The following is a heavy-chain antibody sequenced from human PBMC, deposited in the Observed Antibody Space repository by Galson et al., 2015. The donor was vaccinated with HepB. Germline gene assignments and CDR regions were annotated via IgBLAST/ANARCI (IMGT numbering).Heavy chain of an antibody. V-gene: IGHV3-53*01. CDR2: IDSGGST. CDR1: EFTVSRNY. CDR3: ASERRGNNYGYLGY. J-gene: IGHJ4*02. Sequence: SLRLSCAASEFTVSRNYMSWVRQAPGKGLEWVSLIDSGGSTYYADSVKGRFTISRDNPKNTLYLQMNSLRAEDTAVYYCASERRGNNYGYLGYWGQGTLVTVSP. D-gene: IGHD5-18*01.